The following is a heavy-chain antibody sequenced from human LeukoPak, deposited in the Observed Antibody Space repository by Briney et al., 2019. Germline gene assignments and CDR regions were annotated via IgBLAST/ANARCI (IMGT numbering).Heavy chain of an antibody. V-gene: IGHV4-38-2*02. CDR2: IYHSGRT. J-gene: IGHJ5*02. Sequence: PSETLSLTCTVSGYSISSGYYWGWIRQPPGKGLEWIGSIYHSGRTFYNPSLKSRVTISVDTSKNQFSLKLTSVTAADTAVYYCASLWDSSGWFDPWGQGTLVTVSS. CDR1: GYSISSGYY. CDR3: ASLWDSSGWFDP. D-gene: IGHD3-22*01.